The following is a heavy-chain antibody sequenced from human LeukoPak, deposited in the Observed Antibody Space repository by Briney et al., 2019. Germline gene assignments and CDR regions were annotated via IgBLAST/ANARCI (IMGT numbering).Heavy chain of an antibody. CDR3: AKGYCSSTSCYRGAFDI. CDR1: GFTFSSYA. V-gene: IGHV3-23*01. Sequence: PGGSLRLSCAASGFTFSSYAMSWVRQAPGKGLEWVSAISGSGGSTYYADSVKGRFTISRDNSKNTLYLQMNSLRAEDTAVYYCAKGYCSSTSCYRGAFDIWGQGTMVTISS. J-gene: IGHJ3*02. D-gene: IGHD2-2*01. CDR2: ISGSGGST.